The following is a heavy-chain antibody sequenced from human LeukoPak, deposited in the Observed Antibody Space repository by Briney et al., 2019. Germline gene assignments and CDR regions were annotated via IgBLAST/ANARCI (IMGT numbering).Heavy chain of an antibody. CDR2: IRYDGTNK. V-gene: IGHV3-30*02. Sequence: GGSLRLSCAASGFTFSTYGMHWVRQAPGKGLEWVAFIRYDGTNKYYADSVKGRFTISRDNSKNTLYLQTNSLRAEDTAAYYCARAMSGSGSYYNPMYYYYYYYMDVWGKGTTVTVSS. J-gene: IGHJ6*03. D-gene: IGHD3-10*01. CDR1: GFTFSTYG. CDR3: ARAMSGSGSYYNPMYYYYYYYMDV.